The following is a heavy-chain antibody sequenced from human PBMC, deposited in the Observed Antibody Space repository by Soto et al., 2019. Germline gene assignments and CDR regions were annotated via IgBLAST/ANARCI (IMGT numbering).Heavy chain of an antibody. CDR3: ASTDKGYYVPPLDN. V-gene: IGHV1-18*01. CDR2: ITPFNDNT. CDR1: GYTFTTYG. D-gene: IGHD3-22*01. Sequence: QIHLVQSGGEVKKPGASVKVSCKTSGYTFTTYGISWVRQAPGQGLEWMGWITPFNDNTNYAQNLQGRVTMTTDTSTNTAYLELRSLTSDDTAVYYCASTDKGYYVPPLDNWGQGTLVTVSS. J-gene: IGHJ4*02.